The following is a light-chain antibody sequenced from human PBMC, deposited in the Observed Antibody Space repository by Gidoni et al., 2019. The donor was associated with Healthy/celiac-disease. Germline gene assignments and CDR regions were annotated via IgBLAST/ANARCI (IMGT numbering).Light chain of an antibody. J-gene: IGLJ2*01. CDR3: QAWDSSTAVV. V-gene: IGLV3-1*01. CDR2: QDR. CDR1: KLGDKY. Sequence: SYERTQPPSVSVSPGQTASITCSGDKLGDKYACWSQQTPGQSPVLVIYQDRKRPSGIPERFSGSNSGNTATLTISGTQAMDEADYYCQAWDSSTAVVFGGGTKLTVL.